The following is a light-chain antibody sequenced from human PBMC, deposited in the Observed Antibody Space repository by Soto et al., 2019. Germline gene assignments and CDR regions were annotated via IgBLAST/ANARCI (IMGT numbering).Light chain of an antibody. V-gene: IGLV2-14*01. J-gene: IGLJ1*01. CDR1: SSDVGAYNY. CDR2: EVS. CDR3: VSYATSTTLYV. Sequence: QPVLTQPASVSGSPGQSITISCTGTSSDVGAYNYVSWYQQHPGKAPKLMIYEVSNRPSGVSNRFSGSKSGNTASLTISGLQAEDEADYYCVSYATSTTLYVFGSGTKLTVL.